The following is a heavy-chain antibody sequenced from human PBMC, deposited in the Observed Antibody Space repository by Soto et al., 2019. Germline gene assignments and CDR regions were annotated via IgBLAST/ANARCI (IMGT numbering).Heavy chain of an antibody. V-gene: IGHV1-58*01. Sequence: QMQLVQSGPEVKKPGTSVKVSCKASGFTFTSSAVQWVRQARGQRLEWIGWIVVGSGNTNYAQKFQERVTITRDMSTSTAYRELSSLRSEDTAVYYCAAPSLNYYYGMDVWGQGITVTVSS. J-gene: IGHJ6*02. CDR1: GFTFTSSA. D-gene: IGHD2-15*01. CDR2: IVVGSGNT. CDR3: AAPSLNYYYGMDV.